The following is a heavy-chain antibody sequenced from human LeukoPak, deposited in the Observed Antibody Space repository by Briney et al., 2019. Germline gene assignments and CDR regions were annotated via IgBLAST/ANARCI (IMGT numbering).Heavy chain of an antibody. CDR3: ARGSMITFGGVIPHWFDP. CDR1: GYTFTGYY. CDR2: INPNSGGT. V-gene: IGHV1-2*06. Sequence: ASVKVSCKASGYTFTGYYMHWVRQAPGQGLEWMGRINPNSGGTNYAQKFQGRVTMTRDTSISTAYMELSRLRSDDTAVYYCARGSMITFGGVIPHWFDPWGQRTLVTVSS. J-gene: IGHJ5*02. D-gene: IGHD3-16*02.